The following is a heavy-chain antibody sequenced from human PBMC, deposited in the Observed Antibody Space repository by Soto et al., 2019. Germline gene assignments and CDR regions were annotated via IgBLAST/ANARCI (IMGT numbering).Heavy chain of an antibody. D-gene: IGHD3-22*01. Sequence: PSGTLSLTCTVSGGSISSGDYYWSWIRQPPGKGLEWIGYIYYSGSTYYNPSLKSRVTISVDTSKNQFSLKLSSVTAADTAVYYCARGGYDSSGYYFDYWGQGTLVTVSS. CDR2: IYYSGST. CDR3: ARGGYDSSGYYFDY. V-gene: IGHV4-30-4*01. J-gene: IGHJ4*02. CDR1: GGSISSGDYY.